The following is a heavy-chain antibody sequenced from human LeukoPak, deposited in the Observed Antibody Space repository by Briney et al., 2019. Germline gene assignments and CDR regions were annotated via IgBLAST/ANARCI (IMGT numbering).Heavy chain of an antibody. CDR1: GFTFSSYG. Sequence: PGGSLRLSCAASGFTFSSYGMHWVRQAPGQGLEWTGWINPNSGGTNYAQKFQGRVTMTRDTSISTAYMELSRLRSDDTAVYYCARDLSSSGEPYYYYYMDVWGKGTTVTVSS. V-gene: IGHV1-2*02. CDR2: INPNSGGT. J-gene: IGHJ6*03. D-gene: IGHD6-6*01. CDR3: ARDLSSSGEPYYYYYMDV.